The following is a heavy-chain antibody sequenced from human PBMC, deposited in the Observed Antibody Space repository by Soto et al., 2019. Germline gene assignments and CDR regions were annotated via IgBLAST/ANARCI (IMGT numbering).Heavy chain of an antibody. CDR2: ISGSGGST. CDR1: GFTFSSYA. D-gene: IGHD5-12*01. Sequence: EVQLLESGGGLVQPGGSLRLSCAASGFTFSSYAMSWVRQAPGKGLEWVSAISGSGGSTYYADSVKGRFTISRDNSKNTLYLQMNSLRAEDTAVYYCAKDQMVATITGSYYYYYGMDVWGQGTTVTVSS. V-gene: IGHV3-23*01. J-gene: IGHJ6*02. CDR3: AKDQMVATITGSYYYYYGMDV.